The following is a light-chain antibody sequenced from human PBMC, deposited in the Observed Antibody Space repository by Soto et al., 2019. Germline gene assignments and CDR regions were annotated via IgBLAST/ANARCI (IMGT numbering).Light chain of an antibody. V-gene: IGKV3-15*01. J-gene: IGKJ1*01. CDR3: QQYKNWPWT. CDR2: GAS. CDR1: QSISDT. Sequence: ETVMTQSPATLSVSPGGRATLSCRASQSISDTLAWYQQKPGQAPRFLIHGASTRATGFPARFSGSGSGTDFTLTISSLQSEDFAIYYCQQYKNWPWTFGQGTKVDI.